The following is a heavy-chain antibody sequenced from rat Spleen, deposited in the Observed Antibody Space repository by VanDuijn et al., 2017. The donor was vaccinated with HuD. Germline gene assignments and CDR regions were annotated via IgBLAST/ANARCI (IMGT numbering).Heavy chain of an antibody. CDR3: TRGASHYYSSYVMDA. CDR1: GFTFNNYW. J-gene: IGHJ4*01. V-gene: IGHV5-31*01. CDR2: ITNTGGST. D-gene: IGHD1-2*01. Sequence: EVQLVESGGGLVQPGRSLKLSCVASGFTFNNYWMTWIRQAPGKGLEWVASITNTGGSTHYPDSVKGRFTISRDNAKSTLYLQMNSLRSEDTATYYCTRGASHYYSSYVMDAWGQGASVTVSS.